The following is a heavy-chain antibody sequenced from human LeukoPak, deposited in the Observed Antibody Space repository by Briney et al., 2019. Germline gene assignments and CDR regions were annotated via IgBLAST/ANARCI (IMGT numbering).Heavy chain of an antibody. CDR1: GGSISSSSDY. V-gene: IGHV4-39*01. CDR3: ARQLYYSGGSCYSYSWFDP. Sequence: SETLSLTCTVSGGSISSSSDYWGWIRQPPGKGPEWIGSIYYSGSTYYNPSLKSRVTISVDTSKNQFSLKLSSVTAADTAVYYCARQLYYSGGSCYSYSWFDPWGQGTLVTVSS. CDR2: IYYSGST. D-gene: IGHD2-15*01. J-gene: IGHJ5*02.